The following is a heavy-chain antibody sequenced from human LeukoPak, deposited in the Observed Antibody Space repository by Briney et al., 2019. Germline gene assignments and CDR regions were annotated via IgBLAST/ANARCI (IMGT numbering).Heavy chain of an antibody. V-gene: IGHV3-23*01. Sequence: PGGSLRLSCAASGFTFNNYAMSWVRQAPGKGLEWVSAIGDNGGDTKYAVSVKGRFTISRDNSRSALYLQMNTLRVEDTATYYCGRDWKLDYWGQGTLVTVSS. CDR3: GRDWKLDY. CDR2: IGDNGGDT. D-gene: IGHD1-1*01. CDR1: GFTFNNYA. J-gene: IGHJ4*02.